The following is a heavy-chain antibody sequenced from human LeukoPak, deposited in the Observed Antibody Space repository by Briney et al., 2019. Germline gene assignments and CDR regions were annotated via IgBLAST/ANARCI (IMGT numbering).Heavy chain of an antibody. CDR1: GFTFSSYA. D-gene: IGHD3-10*01. J-gene: IGHJ4*02. CDR2: ISGSGGST. CDR3: AKGATMVRGVIITGQKGFSYFDY. Sequence: GGSLILSCAASGFTFSSYAMSWVRQAPGKGLEWVSAISGSGGSTYYADSVKGRFTISRDNSKNTLYLQMNSLRAEDTAVYYCAKGATMVRGVIITGQKGFSYFDYWGQGTLVTVSS. V-gene: IGHV3-23*01.